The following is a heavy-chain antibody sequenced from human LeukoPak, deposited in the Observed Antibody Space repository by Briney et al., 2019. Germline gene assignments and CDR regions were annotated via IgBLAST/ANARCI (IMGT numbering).Heavy chain of an antibody. CDR2: INQDGGEK. V-gene: IGHV3-7*01. CDR3: ARDKWTPGY. D-gene: IGHD1-26*01. CDR1: GFTFSSYW. Sequence: PGGSLRLSCAASGFTFSSYWMNWVRQAPGKGLEWVGNINQDGGEKYYVESVKGRFTITRDKANNSLYMEMNSLRAEDTAVYYCARDKWTPGYWGQGTLVTVSS. J-gene: IGHJ4*02.